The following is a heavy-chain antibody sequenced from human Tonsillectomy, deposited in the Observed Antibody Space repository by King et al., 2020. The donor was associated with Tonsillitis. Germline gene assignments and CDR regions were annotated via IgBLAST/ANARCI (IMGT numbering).Heavy chain of an antibody. V-gene: IGHV3-9*01. CDR2: ISWNSGIR. J-gene: IGHJ6*02. CDR1: GFTFHDYA. CDR3: AKDSRADYYYDMDV. Sequence: VQLVESGGGLVQPGRSLRLSCAASGFTFHDYAMHWVRQAPGKGLEWVSGISWNSGIRGYADSVKGRFTISGDNAKNSLYLQMNSLRAEDTALYYCAKDSRADYYYDMDVWGQGTTVTVSS.